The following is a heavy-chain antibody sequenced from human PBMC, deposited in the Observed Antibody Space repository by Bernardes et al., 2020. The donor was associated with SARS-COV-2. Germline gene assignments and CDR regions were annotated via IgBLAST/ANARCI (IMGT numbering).Heavy chain of an antibody. J-gene: IGHJ4*02. CDR3: AKEEVTTVATFDY. CDR1: GFTSSRSA. D-gene: IGHD4-17*01. V-gene: IGHV3-23*01. CDR2: LSGSGGST. Sequence: GGLLWLCSAASGFTSSRSAMCRARQAPGEGPEWVSALSGSGGSTYYADSVKRRFTIPRDNSKNPLYLQRKSLRAEDTAAYYCAKEEVTTVATFDYWGQGTLVTVST.